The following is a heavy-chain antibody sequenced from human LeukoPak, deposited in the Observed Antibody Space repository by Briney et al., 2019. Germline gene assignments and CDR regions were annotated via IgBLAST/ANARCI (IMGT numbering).Heavy chain of an antibody. CDR2: IYYSGST. J-gene: IGHJ6*02. CDR1: GGSISSGGYY. D-gene: IGHD2-21*02. Sequence: SETLSLSCTVSGGSISSGGYYWSWIRQHPGKGLESIGYIYYSGSTYYNPSLKSRVTLSVDTSKNQFSLKLSSVTAADTAVYCCARDRPLTYCGGDCYYYYGMDVWGQGTTVTVSS. CDR3: ARDRPLTYCGGDCYYYYGMDV. V-gene: IGHV4-31*03.